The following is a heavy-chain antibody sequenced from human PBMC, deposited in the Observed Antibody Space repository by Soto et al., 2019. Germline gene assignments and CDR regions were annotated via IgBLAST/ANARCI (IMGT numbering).Heavy chain of an antibody. CDR2: IYYSGST. V-gene: IGHV4-30-4*01. J-gene: IGHJ6*02. D-gene: IGHD2-15*01. CDR1: GGSISSGDYY. Sequence: SETLSLTCTVSGGSISSGDYYWSWIRQPPGKGLEWIGYIYYSGSTYYNPSLKSRVTISVDTSKNQFSLKLSSVTAADTAVYYCARRCSGGSCYSGGVYYYGMDVWGQGTTVTVSS. CDR3: ARRCSGGSCYSGGVYYYGMDV.